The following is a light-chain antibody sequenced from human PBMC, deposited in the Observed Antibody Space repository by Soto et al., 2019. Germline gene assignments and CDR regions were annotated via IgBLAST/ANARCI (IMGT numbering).Light chain of an antibody. V-gene: IGKV3-15*01. Sequence: EVVMTQSPATLSASPGERATLSCWASATVATNLAWYQQKPGQAPRLLISGASTRADGISDRFRGSGTGTEFTLTISSLRSEDSGIYYCQQYFEWPPLTFGQGTKLEI. CDR2: GAS. J-gene: IGKJ1*01. CDR1: ATVATN. CDR3: QQYFEWPPLT.